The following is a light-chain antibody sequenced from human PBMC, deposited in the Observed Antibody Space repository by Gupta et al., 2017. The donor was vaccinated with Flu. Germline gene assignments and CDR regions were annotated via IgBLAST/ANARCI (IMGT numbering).Light chain of an antibody. Sequence: SALTPPASLSGSPGQSITILCTGTSSDIGTYNLVSWYQRDPGKAPKLIIYEGSGRPSGVSNRFSGSKFGTTATLTITGLQAEEEADYYCCSKAGSATIVVFGGGTKLTVL. CDR3: CSKAGSATIVV. V-gene: IGLV2-23*01. J-gene: IGLJ2*01. CDR2: EGS. CDR1: SSDIGTYNL.